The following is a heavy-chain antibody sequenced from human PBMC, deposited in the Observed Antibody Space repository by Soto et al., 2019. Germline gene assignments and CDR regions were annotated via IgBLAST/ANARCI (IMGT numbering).Heavy chain of an antibody. V-gene: IGHV1-18*01. J-gene: IGHJ4*02. CDR1: GYTFTNFG. CDR2: ISAYNGNT. CDR3: ARGGTPIDY. Sequence: QVQLVQSGAEVKKPGASVKVSCKASGYTFTNFGISWVRQAPGQGLEWMGWISAYNGNTNYAQNLQGRVTMTTDTSTRTAYIEVRSLRSDDSAVYYGARGGTPIDYWGQGTPVTVSS. D-gene: IGHD3-16*01.